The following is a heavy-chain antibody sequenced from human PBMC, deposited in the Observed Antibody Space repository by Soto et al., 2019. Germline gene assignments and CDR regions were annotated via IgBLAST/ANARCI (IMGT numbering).Heavy chain of an antibody. Sequence: PGGSLRLSCTASGFTFGDYAMSWFRQAPGKGLEWVGFIRSKAYGGTTEYAASVKGRFTISRDDSKSIAYLQMNSLKTEDTAVYYCTRDDGVIVVVPAAISNAFDIWGQGTMVTVS. D-gene: IGHD2-2*02. CDR2: IRSKAYGGTT. CDR1: GFTFGDYA. J-gene: IGHJ3*02. V-gene: IGHV3-49*03. CDR3: TRDDGVIVVVPAAISNAFDI.